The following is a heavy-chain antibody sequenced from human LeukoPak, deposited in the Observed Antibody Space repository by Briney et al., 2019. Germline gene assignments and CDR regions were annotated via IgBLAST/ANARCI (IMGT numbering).Heavy chain of an antibody. CDR2: ISSSSSYI. CDR1: GFTFSSYS. CDR3: AIDLRISGSGSSYYYMDV. D-gene: IGHD3-10*01. J-gene: IGHJ6*03. Sequence: PGGSLRLSCAASGFTFSSYSMNWVRQAPGKGLEWVSSISSSSSYIYYADSVKGRFTISRDNAKNSLYLQMNSLRAEDTAVYYCAIDLRISGSGSSYYYMDVWGKGTTVTVSS. V-gene: IGHV3-21*01.